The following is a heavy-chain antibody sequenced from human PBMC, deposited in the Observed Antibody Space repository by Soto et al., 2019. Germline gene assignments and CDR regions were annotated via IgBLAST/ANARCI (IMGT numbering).Heavy chain of an antibody. D-gene: IGHD6-13*01. CDR1: GFTFSSYS. J-gene: IGHJ3*02. CDR3: ARVSSSRNHDAFDI. CDR2: ISSSSSYI. Sequence: EVQLVESGGGLVKPGGSLRLSCAASGFTFSSYSMNWVRQAPGKGLEWVSSISSSSSYIYYADSVKGRFTISRDNAKNSLYLQMKSLRAEDTAVYYCARVSSSRNHDAFDIWGQGTMVTVSS. V-gene: IGHV3-21*01.